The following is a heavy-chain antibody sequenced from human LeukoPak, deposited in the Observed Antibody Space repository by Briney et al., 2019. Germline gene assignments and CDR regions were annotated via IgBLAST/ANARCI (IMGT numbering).Heavy chain of an antibody. CDR3: ASPRGGSPWYFDL. Sequence: SETLSLTCTVSGGSISSYYWSWIRQPPGKGLEWIGYIYYSGSTNYNPSLKSRVTISVDTSKNQFSLKLSSVTAADTAVYYCASPRGGSPWYFDLWGRGTLVAVSS. CDR1: GGSISSYY. CDR2: IYYSGST. V-gene: IGHV4-59*01. J-gene: IGHJ2*01. D-gene: IGHD3-16*01.